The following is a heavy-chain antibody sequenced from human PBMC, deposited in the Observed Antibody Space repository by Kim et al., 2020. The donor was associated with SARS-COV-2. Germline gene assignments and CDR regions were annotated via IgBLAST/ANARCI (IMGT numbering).Heavy chain of an antibody. CDR1: GFTFSSFG. J-gene: IGHJ4*01. CDR2: VGGASRTI. CDR3: VRGRWLHDY. V-gene: IGHV3-48*02. Sequence: GGSLRLSCVASGFTFSSFGMNWVRQAPGKGLEWVSYVGGASRTIYYADSVKGRFTISRDNVKNSLYLQMNSLRDEDTSVYYCVRGRWLHDYWGQGTLVT. D-gene: IGHD3-9*01.